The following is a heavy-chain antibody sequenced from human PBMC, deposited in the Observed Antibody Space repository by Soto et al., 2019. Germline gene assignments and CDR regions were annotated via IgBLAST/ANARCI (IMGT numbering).Heavy chain of an antibody. D-gene: IGHD3-3*01. CDR2: ISAYNGNT. CDR1: GYTFTSYG. Sequence: ASVKVSCKASGYTFTSYGISWVRQAPGQGLAWMGWISAYNGNTNYAQKLKGRVTMTPDTSTSTAYMELRSLRSDDTAVYYCARDLNSDFWSVTYYYYGMDVWGQGTTVTVSS. CDR3: ARDLNSDFWSVTYYYYGMDV. J-gene: IGHJ6*02. V-gene: IGHV1-18*01.